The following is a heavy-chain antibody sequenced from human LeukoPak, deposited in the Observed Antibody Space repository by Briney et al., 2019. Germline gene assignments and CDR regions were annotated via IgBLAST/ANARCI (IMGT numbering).Heavy chain of an antibody. CDR2: IGGGSETT. V-gene: IGHV3-23*01. D-gene: IGHD1-26*01. CDR1: GFTFGSYA. CDR3: AKVLSGSQDY. J-gene: IGHJ4*02. Sequence: GGSLRLSCAASGFTFGSYAMSWVRLAPGKGLEWVSTIGGGSETTSYADSAKGRFTNSRDNSKNTVYLQMNSLRAEDTAVYYCAKVLSGSQDYWGQGTLVSVFS.